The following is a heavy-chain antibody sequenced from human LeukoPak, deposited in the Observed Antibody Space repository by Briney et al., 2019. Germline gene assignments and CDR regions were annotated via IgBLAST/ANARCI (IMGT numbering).Heavy chain of an antibody. J-gene: IGHJ6*02. CDR2: ISAYNGNT. D-gene: IGHD2-21*02. Sequence: ASVKVSCKASGYTFTSYGISWVRQAPGQGLEWMGWISAYNGNTNYAQKLQGRVTMTTDTSTSTAYMELRSLRSDDTAVYYCATLVTKLGYYYYGMDVWGQGTTVTVSS. V-gene: IGHV1-18*01. CDR1: GYTFTSYG. CDR3: ATLVTKLGYYYYGMDV.